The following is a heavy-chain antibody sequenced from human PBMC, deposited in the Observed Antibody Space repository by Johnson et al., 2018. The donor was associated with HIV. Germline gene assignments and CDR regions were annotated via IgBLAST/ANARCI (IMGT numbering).Heavy chain of an antibody. CDR3: ATLTVRSRAFDL. D-gene: IGHD4-17*01. J-gene: IGHJ3*01. CDR2: INWNGDTT. CDR1: GFTFENYG. Sequence: VQLVESGGGLVQPGGSLKLSCVGTGFTFENYGMSWVRQAPGKGLQWVSGINWNGDTTTYADSVKGRFTVSRDNAKRSLYLQLSNLRAEDTALNYCATLTVRSRAFDLWGQGTLVTVSS. V-gene: IGHV3-20*04.